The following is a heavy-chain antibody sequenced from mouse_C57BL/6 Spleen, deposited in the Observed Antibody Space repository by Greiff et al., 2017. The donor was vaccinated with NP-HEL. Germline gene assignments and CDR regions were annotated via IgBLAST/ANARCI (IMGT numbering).Heavy chain of an antibody. V-gene: IGHV1-20*01. Sequence: EVQLQQSGPELVKPGDSVKISCKASGYSFTGYFMNWVMQSHGKSLEWIGRINPYNGDTFYNQKFKGKATLTVDKSSSTAHMELRSLTSEDSAVYYCARSGDYSNFWFAYWGQGTLVTVSA. CDR1: GYSFTGYF. D-gene: IGHD2-5*01. CDR3: ARSGDYSNFWFAY. J-gene: IGHJ3*01. CDR2: INPYNGDT.